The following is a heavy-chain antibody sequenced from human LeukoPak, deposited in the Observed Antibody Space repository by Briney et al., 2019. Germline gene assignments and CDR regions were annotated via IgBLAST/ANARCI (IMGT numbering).Heavy chain of an antibody. V-gene: IGHV1-3*01. J-gene: IGHJ4*02. D-gene: IGHD6-19*01. Sequence: ASVKVSCKASGYTFTIYAMHWVRQAPGQRLEWMGWINAGSGYTKYSQRFQGRVTITRDTSANTAYMELSSLKSEDTAVYYCASSYSSGWYIHWGQGTLVTVSS. CDR1: GYTFTIYA. CDR3: ASSYSSGWYIH. CDR2: INAGSGYT.